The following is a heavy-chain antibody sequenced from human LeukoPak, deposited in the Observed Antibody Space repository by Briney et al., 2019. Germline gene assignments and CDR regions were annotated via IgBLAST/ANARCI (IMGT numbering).Heavy chain of an antibody. D-gene: IGHD5-12*01. J-gene: IGHJ4*02. Sequence: GGSLRLSCAAAGFTFSDRYMSWIRQAPGKGMEWVAYISPNGQNIHYADSVKGRSTISRDNAKNSLFLQVNSLRAEDTAVYYCATESGWLFDYWGQGTLVTVSS. CDR1: GFTFSDRY. CDR2: ISPNGQNI. V-gene: IGHV3-11*04. CDR3: ATESGWLFDY.